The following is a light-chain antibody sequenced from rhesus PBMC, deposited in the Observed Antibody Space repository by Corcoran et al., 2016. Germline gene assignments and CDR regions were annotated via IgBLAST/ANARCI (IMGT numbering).Light chain of an antibody. CDR3: LQYSSSPFT. J-gene: IGKJ3*01. V-gene: IGKV1-22*01. CDR2: KAA. Sequence: DIQMTQSPSSLSASVGDPVTITCRASQSISSWLDWYQQKPGKAPKLLIYKAASLQSGVPSRFSGSGSGTDVTLTISSLQPEDFATYYCLQYSSSPFTFGPGTKLDIK. CDR1: QSISSW.